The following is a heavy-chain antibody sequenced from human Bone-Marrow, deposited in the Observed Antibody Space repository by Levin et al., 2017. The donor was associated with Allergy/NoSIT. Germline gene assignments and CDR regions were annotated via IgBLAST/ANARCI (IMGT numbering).Heavy chain of an antibody. CDR2: IYYSGST. J-gene: IGHJ5*02. CDR1: GGSIRSGDYY. V-gene: IGHV4-30-4*01. CDR3: AYEPKGTYWENWFDP. Sequence: KTSETLSLTCTVSGGSIRSGDYYWSWIRQPPGKGLEWIGYIYYSGSTYYNPSLKSRVTISVDTSKNQFSLKLSSVTAADTAVYYCAYEPKGTYWENWFDPWGQGTLVTVSS. D-gene: IGHD3-10*01.